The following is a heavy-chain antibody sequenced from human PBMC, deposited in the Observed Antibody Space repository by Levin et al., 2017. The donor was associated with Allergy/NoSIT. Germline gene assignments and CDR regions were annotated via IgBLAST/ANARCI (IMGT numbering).Heavy chain of an antibody. D-gene: IGHD6-6*01. Sequence: GGSLRLSCAASGFTFKNYAMNWVRQAPEKGLEWVSRISGSGGGTYYADSVKGRFTISRDNSKNMLYLQMNTLRAEDTAIYYCAKGEQLGNGGWVEGAFDMWGQGTLVTVSS. J-gene: IGHJ3*02. CDR2: ISGSGGGT. CDR1: GFTFKNYA. CDR3: AKGEQLGNGGWVEGAFDM. V-gene: IGHV3-23*01.